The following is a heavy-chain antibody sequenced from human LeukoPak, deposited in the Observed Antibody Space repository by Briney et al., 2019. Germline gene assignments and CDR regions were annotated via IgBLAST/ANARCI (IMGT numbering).Heavy chain of an antibody. CDR1: GDSVSSNSGA. Sequence: SQTLSLTCAISGDSVSSNSGAWNWIRQSPSRGLEWLGRTFYRSKWYNNYAESVKSRITINPDTSKNQFSLQLNSVTPEDTAVYYCARDFLWYSGKSDYWGQGTLVTVSS. D-gene: IGHD3-10*01. CDR2: TFYRSKWYN. J-gene: IGHJ4*02. V-gene: IGHV6-1*01. CDR3: ARDFLWYSGKSDY.